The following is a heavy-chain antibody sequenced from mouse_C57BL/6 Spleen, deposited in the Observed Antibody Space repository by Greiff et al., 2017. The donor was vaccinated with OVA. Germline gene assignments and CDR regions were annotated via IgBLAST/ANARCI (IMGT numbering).Heavy chain of an antibody. CDR3: ARVGDDYVDY. CDR2: INYDGSST. D-gene: IGHD3-3*01. V-gene: IGHV5-16*01. J-gene: IGHJ2*01. Sequence: EVHLVESEGGLVQPGSSMKLSCTASGFTFSDYYMAWVSQVPEKGLEWVANINYDGSSTYYLDYLKSRFIISRDNAENILYLRMSSLKSEDTATYYCARVGDDYVDYWGQGTTLTVSS. CDR1: GFTFSDYY.